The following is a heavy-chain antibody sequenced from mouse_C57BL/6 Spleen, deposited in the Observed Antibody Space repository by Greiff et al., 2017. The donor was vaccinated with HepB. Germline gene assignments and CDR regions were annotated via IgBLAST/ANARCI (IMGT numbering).Heavy chain of an antibody. CDR2: INPNSGGT. V-gene: IGHV1-72*01. CDR1: GYTFTSYW. Sequence: QVQLQQPGAELVKPGASVKLSCKASGYTFTSYWMHWVKQRPGRGLEWIGRINPNSGGTKYNEKFKSKATLTVDKPSSTAYMQLSSLTSEDSAVYYCARAYYSNYHYAMDYWGQGTSVTVAS. CDR3: ARAYYSNYHYAMDY. D-gene: IGHD2-5*01. J-gene: IGHJ4*01.